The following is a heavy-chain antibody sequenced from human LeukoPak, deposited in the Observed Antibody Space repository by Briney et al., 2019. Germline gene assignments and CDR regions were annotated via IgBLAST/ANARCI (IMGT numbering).Heavy chain of an antibody. CDR3: ARQLYGSDY. V-gene: IGHV4-34*01. CDR1: GVSFSTYY. D-gene: IGHD4-17*01. Sequence: SETLSLTCDVSGVSFSTYYWSWIRQSPEEGLEWIGEVNHSGYTNYNPSLKGRVTISVDTSKNQFSPKLSSVTAADTAVYYCARQLYGSDYWGQGTLVTVSS. CDR2: VNHSGYT. J-gene: IGHJ4*02.